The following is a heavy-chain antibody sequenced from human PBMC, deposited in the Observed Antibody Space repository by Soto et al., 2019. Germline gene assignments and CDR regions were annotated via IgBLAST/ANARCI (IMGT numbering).Heavy chain of an antibody. CDR3: AINPLSGWAHDAFDV. CDR1: GGTFTTSG. CDR2: IIPIFGAS. J-gene: IGHJ3*01. Sequence: QVHLVQSGAEMKKPGSSVRVSCEASGGTFTTSGFGWVRQAPGQGPEWMGGIIPIFGASNYAPKFQGRITIRADETTSTSYLVISSHKSADTATYYCAINPLSGWAHDAFDVWCPGTLIIVSS. V-gene: IGHV1-69*01. D-gene: IGHD3-22*01.